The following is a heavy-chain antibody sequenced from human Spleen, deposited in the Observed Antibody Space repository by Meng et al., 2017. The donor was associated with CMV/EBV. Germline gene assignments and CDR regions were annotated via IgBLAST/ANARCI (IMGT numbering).Heavy chain of an antibody. CDR1: GYTFTSYA. D-gene: IGHD3-3*01. CDR3: AREGRAYNDFWSGLYYGMDV. CDR2: SNAGNGNT. Sequence: ASVKVSCKASGYTFTSYAMHWVRQAPGQRLEWMGWSNAGNGNTKYSQEFQGRGTITRDTSASTAYMELSSLRSEDTAFYYCAREGRAYNDFWSGLYYGMDVWGQGTTVTVSS. V-gene: IGHV1-3*02. J-gene: IGHJ6*02.